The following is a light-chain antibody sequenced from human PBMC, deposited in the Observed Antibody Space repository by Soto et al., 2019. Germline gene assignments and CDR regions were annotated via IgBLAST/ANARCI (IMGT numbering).Light chain of an antibody. CDR1: QSVSSN. J-gene: IGKJ5*01. CDR3: QQYNNWPPRIT. Sequence: EIVMTQSPATLSVSPGERATLSCRASQSVSSNLAWYKQKPGQAPRLLIYGASTRATGIPARFSGSGSGTKFILTISSLQSEDFAVYYCQQYNNWPPRITFGQGTRLEIK. CDR2: GAS. V-gene: IGKV3-15*01.